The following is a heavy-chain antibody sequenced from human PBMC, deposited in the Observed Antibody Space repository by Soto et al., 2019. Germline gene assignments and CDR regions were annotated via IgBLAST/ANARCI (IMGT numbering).Heavy chain of an antibody. CDR2: ISGSGST. V-gene: IGHV3-23*01. J-gene: IGHJ4*02. D-gene: IGHD2-2*01. CDR1: GFTFSNYA. CDR3: AKVFLPVYYFDY. Sequence: EVQLLESGGGLVQPGGSLRLSCAASGFTFSNYAMNWVRQAPGKGLEWVSAISGSGSTYYADSVKGRFTISRDNSKNTLNLQINGLRAEYTAVYYFAKVFLPVYYFDYWGPGTLVTVSS.